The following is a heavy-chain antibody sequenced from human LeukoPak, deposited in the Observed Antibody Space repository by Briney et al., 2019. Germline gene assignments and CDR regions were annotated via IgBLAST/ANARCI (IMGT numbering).Heavy chain of an antibody. Sequence: GASVKVSCKASGYMFTNYDINWVRQATGQGLEWMGWMNPQSGNTGYAQKFRGRVTITRDTSITTAYMELSSLRSEDTAVYYCATGPNYSNFGSASYYYMDVWGKGTTVTVSS. CDR3: ATGPNYSNFGSASYYYMDV. V-gene: IGHV1-8*03. CDR2: MNPQSGNT. CDR1: GYMFTNYD. J-gene: IGHJ6*03. D-gene: IGHD4-11*01.